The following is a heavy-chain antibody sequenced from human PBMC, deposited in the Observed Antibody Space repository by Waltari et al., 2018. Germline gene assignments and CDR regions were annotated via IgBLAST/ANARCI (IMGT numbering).Heavy chain of an antibody. CDR3: AREPSPDSSGYFYYYMDV. V-gene: IGHV3-74*01. D-gene: IGHD3-22*01. J-gene: IGHJ6*03. Sequence: EVQLVESGGALVQLGGSLRLSCAASGFILSSYWLHWVREAPGMGLVEVSRINGDGSGTIYADSVKGRFTISRDNAKNTLYLQLNSLRVEDTAVYYCAREPSPDSSGYFYYYMDVWGKGTTVTVSS. CDR2: INGDGSGT. CDR1: GFILSSYW.